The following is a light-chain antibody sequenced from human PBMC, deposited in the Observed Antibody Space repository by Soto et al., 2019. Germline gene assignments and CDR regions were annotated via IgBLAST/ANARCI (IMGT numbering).Light chain of an antibody. V-gene: IGLV2-14*01. CDR2: DVS. Sequence: QSVLTQPASVSGSPGQSITISCTGTSSDVGRYNYVSWYQQHPGKAPKLIIYDVSNRPLGVSNRFSGSKSGNTASLTISGLQAEDEADYYCNSYTSRSTYVFGTGTKLTVL. CDR3: NSYTSRSTYV. J-gene: IGLJ1*01. CDR1: SSDVGRYNY.